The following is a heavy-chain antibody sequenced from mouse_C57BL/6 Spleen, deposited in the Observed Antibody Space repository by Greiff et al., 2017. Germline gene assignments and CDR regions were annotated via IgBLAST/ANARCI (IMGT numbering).Heavy chain of an antibody. J-gene: IGHJ3*01. D-gene: IGHD1-1*01. Sequence: EVKLMESGAELVRPGASVKLSCTASGFNIKDDYMHWVKQRPEQGLEWIGWIDPENGDTEYASKFQGKATITADTSSNTAYLQLSSLTSEDTAVYYCTTYGSSLFAYWGQGTLVTVSA. CDR1: GFNIKDDY. V-gene: IGHV14-4*01. CDR3: TTYGSSLFAY. CDR2: IDPENGDT.